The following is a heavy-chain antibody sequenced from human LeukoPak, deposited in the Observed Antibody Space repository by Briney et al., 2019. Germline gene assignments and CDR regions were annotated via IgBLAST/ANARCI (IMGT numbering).Heavy chain of an antibody. CDR3: ATRKCSISACRASSYRCMDD. V-gene: IGHV3-21*01. J-gene: IGHJ6*03. D-gene: IGHD2-2*01. CDR1: GFTFSSYS. Sequence: GGSLRLSCAASGFTFSSYSMNWVRQAPGKGLEWVSSISSSSSYIYYADSVKGRFTISRDNAKNSLYLQMNSLRAEDTAIYYCATRKCSISACRASSYRCMDDWGKGTTVTVSS. CDR2: ISSSSSYI.